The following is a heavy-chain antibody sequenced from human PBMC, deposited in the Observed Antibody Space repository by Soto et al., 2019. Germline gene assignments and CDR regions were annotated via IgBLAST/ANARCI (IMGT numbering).Heavy chain of an antibody. Sequence: QVQLVQSGAEVKKPGSSVKVSCKASGGTFSSYAISWVRQAPGHGVEWMGGIIPIFGTANYAQKFQGRVTITADESTSTAYMELSSLRSEDTAVYYCARDDVNTAMPYGMDVWGQGTTVTVSS. CDR3: ARDDVNTAMPYGMDV. CDR2: IIPIFGTA. J-gene: IGHJ6*02. V-gene: IGHV1-69*12. CDR1: GGTFSSYA. D-gene: IGHD5-18*01.